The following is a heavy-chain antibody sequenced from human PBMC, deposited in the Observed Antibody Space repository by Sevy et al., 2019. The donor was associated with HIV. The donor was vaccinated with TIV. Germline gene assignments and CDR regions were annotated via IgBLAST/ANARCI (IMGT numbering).Heavy chain of an antibody. CDR3: ARVAVSYCTNDCYHRFDY. J-gene: IGHJ4*02. V-gene: IGHV3-30*03. Sequence: GGSLRLSCAASGFTFSSYGMHWVRQAPGKGLEWVAVISYDGSNKYYADSVKGRFTISRDNSKNTLYLQMNSLRGNDTAVYYCARVAVSYCTNDCYHRFDYWGPGALVTVSS. D-gene: IGHD2-8*01. CDR1: GFTFSSYG. CDR2: ISYDGSNK.